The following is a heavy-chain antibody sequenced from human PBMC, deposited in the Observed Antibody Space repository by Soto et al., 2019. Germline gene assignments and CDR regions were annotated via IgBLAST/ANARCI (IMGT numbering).Heavy chain of an antibody. J-gene: IGHJ5*02. D-gene: IGHD3-3*01. CDR3: ARRRTYYEFWSGSNWFDP. CDR1: GYTFTSYD. Sequence: ASVKVSCKASGYTFTSYDINWVRQTTGQGLEWMGWMNPNSGNTGYAQKFQGRVTMTRNTSISTAYMELSSLRSEDTAVYYCARRRTYYEFWSGSNWFDPWGQGTLVTVSS. CDR2: MNPNSGNT. V-gene: IGHV1-8*01.